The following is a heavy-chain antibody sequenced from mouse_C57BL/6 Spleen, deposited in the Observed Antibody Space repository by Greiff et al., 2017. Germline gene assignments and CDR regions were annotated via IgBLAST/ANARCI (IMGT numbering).Heavy chain of an antibody. V-gene: IGHV1-69*01. CDR2: IDPSDSYT. CDR3: ASTGGGFDY. CDR1: GYTFTSYW. J-gene: IGHJ2*01. D-gene: IGHD1-1*02. Sequence: QVQLQQPGAELVMPGASVKLSCKASGYTFTSYWMHWVKQRPGQGLEWIGEIDPSDSYTNYNQKFKGKSTLTVDKSSSTAYMQLSSLTSEDSAVYYCASTGGGFDYWSQGTTLTVSS.